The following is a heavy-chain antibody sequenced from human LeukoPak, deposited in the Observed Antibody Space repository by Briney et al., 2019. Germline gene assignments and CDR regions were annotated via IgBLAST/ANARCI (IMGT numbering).Heavy chain of an antibody. V-gene: IGHV3-21*01. Sequence: GGSLRLSCAASGFTFSSYSMNWVRQAPGKGLEWVSSISSSSSYICYADSVKGRFTISRDNAKNSLYLQMNSLRAEDTAVYYCASGRGIDYWGQGTLVTVSS. D-gene: IGHD3-16*01. J-gene: IGHJ4*02. CDR2: ISSSSSYI. CDR3: ASGRGIDY. CDR1: GFTFSSYS.